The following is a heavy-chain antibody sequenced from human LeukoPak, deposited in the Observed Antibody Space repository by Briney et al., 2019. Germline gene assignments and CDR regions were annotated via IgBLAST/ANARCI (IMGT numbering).Heavy chain of an antibody. CDR1: GYTFTDYF. CDR3: ARDPGYSSPRGDY. CDR2: INPNSGGT. J-gene: IGHJ4*02. D-gene: IGHD5-18*01. Sequence: ASVKVSCKASGYTFTDYFMHWVRQAPGQGLEWMGWINPNSGGTHYAQRFQGRVTMTRDTSISTAYMELSRLRSDDTAVYYCARDPGYSSPRGDYWGQGTLVTVSS. V-gene: IGHV1-2*02.